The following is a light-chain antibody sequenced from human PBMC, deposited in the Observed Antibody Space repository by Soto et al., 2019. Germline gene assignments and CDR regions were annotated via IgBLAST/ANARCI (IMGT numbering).Light chain of an antibody. J-gene: IGKJ3*01. V-gene: IGKV1-39*01. CDR1: QSISSY. Sequence: DIQMTQSPSSLSASVGDRVTITCRASQSISSYLNWYQQKPGKAPKLLIYAASSLQSGVPSRFSGSGSGTDFTLTNSSLQPEDFATYYCQQSYRTPFTFGPWTKVDIK. CDR2: AAS. CDR3: QQSYRTPFT.